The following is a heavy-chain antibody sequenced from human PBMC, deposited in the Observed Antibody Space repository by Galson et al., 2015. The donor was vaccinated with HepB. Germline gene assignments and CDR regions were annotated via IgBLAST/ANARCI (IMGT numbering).Heavy chain of an antibody. CDR2: ISSSSSYI. J-gene: IGHJ3*02. D-gene: IGHD6-13*01. Sequence: LRLSCAASGFTFSSYSMNWVRQAPGKGLEWVSSISSSSSYIYYADSVKGRFTISRDNAKSSLYLQMNSLRAEDTAVYYCARVAEAEPWKSWQQLATDAFDIWGQGTMVTVSS. CDR3: ARVAEAEPWKSWQQLATDAFDI. V-gene: IGHV3-21*01. CDR1: GFTFSSYS.